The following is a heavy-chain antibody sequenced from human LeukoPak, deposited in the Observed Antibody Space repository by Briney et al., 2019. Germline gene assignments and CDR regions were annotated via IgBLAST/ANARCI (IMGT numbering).Heavy chain of an antibody. D-gene: IGHD1-26*01. J-gene: IGHJ3*02. CDR1: GGSISSGNYY. Sequence: SETLSLTCTVSGGSISSGNYYWSWVRQPAGKGLEWIGLIYTSGSTDYNPSLKSRVTLSVDTSKNQFSLKLSSVTAADTAVYYCARGRRSGSYLWSAFDIWGQGTMVTVSS. V-gene: IGHV4-61*02. CDR3: ARGRRSGSYLWSAFDI. CDR2: IYTSGST.